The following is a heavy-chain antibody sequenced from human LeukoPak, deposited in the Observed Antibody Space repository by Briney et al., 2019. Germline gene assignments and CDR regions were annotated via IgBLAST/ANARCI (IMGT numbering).Heavy chain of an antibody. D-gene: IGHD6-13*01. CDR2: ISSGSGYI. J-gene: IGHJ4*02. V-gene: IGHV3-21*01. Sequence: PGGSLRLSCAASGFTFSSYSINWVRQAPGKGLEWVSSISSGSGYIYYADSVKGRFTISRDDAKNSLYLQMNSLRADDTAVYYCARGGWPGSSYYRPFDYWGQGTLVTVSS. CDR3: ARGGWPGSSYYRPFDY. CDR1: GFTFSSYS.